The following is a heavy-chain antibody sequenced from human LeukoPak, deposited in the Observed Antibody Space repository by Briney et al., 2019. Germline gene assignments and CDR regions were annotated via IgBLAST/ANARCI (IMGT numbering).Heavy chain of an antibody. J-gene: IGHJ3*02. V-gene: IGHV3-74*01. CDR1: GFTFSSYW. CDR2: INSDGSST. D-gene: IGHD3-10*01. CDR3: STGSGHAFDI. Sequence: GGPLRLSCAASGFTFSSYWMHWVRQVPGKGLVWVSRINSDGSSTSYADSVKGRFTISRGNAKNTLYVQMNSLRAEDTAVYYCSTGSGHAFDIWGRGTMVTVSS.